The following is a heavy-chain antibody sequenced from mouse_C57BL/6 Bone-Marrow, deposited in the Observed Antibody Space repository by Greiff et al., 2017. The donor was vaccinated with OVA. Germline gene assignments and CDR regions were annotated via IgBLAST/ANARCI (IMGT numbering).Heavy chain of an antibody. CDR2: IDPSDSYT. CDR3: ARWGY. J-gene: IGHJ2*01. Sequence: QVQLQQPGAELVMPGASVKLSCKASGYTFTSYWMPWVKQRPGQGLEWIGEIDPSDSYTNYNQKFKGKSTLTVDKSSSTAYMQLRSLTSEDSAVYYCARWGYWGQGTTLTVSS. CDR1: GYTFTSYW. V-gene: IGHV1-69*01.